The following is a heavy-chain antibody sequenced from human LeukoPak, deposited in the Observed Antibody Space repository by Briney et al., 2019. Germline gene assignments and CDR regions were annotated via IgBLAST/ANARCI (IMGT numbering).Heavy chain of an antibody. CDR3: ARDPGMYSSGSNWFDP. D-gene: IGHD6-19*01. Sequence: ASVKVSCKASGYTFTSYDINWVRQATGQGLEWMGWMNPNSGNTGYAQKFQGRVTMTTDTSTSTAYMELRSLRSDDTAVYYCARDPGMYSSGSNWFDPWGQGTLVTVSS. CDR2: MNPNSGNT. J-gene: IGHJ5*02. V-gene: IGHV1-8*01. CDR1: GYTFTSYD.